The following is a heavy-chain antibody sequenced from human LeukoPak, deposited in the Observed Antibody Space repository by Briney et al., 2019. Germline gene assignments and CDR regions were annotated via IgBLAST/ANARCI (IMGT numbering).Heavy chain of an antibody. D-gene: IGHD2-21*01. CDR3: DS. V-gene: IGHV4-34*01. CDR2: ISYAGNTHTGST. CDR1: GGSFSSYS. Sequence: SETLSLTCDVSGGSFSSYSWNWIRQPPGKGLEWIAEISYAGNTHTGSTSYSASLKSRVTISVDTPKNQFSLHLRYCARGFSGFWEFDSWGQGTLVTVSS. J-gene: IGHJ4*02.